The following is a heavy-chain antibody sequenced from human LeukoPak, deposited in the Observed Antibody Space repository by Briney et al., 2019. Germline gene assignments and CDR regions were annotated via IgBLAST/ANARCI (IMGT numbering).Heavy chain of an antibody. CDR3: ANSGSYPGY. D-gene: IGHD1-26*01. J-gene: IGHJ4*02. Sequence: GRSLRLSCAASAFTFSVYAMHWVRQAPGKGPEWVAVISFDGSNEYYADSVKGRFTISRDNSKNTLYLQMNSLRTEDTAVYYCANSGSYPGYWGQGTLVTVSS. V-gene: IGHV3-30*04. CDR2: ISFDGSNE. CDR1: AFTFSVYA.